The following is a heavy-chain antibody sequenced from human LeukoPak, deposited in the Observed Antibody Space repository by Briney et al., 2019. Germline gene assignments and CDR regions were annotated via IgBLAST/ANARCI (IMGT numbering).Heavy chain of an antibody. V-gene: IGHV3-30*18. D-gene: IGHD6-19*01. Sequence: PGGSLRLSCAASGFTFSSYGMHWVRQAPGKGLEWVAVKSYDGSNKYYADSVKGRFTISRDNSKNTLYLQMNSLRAEDTAVYYCAKWGPYSSGWYFSYFDYWGQGTLVTVSS. CDR1: GFTFSSYG. CDR2: KSYDGSNK. J-gene: IGHJ4*02. CDR3: AKWGPYSSGWYFSYFDY.